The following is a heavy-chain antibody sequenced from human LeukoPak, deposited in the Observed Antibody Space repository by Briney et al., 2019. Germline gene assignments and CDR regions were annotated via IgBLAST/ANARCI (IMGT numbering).Heavy chain of an antibody. CDR2: ISYDGSNK. V-gene: IGHV3-30*04. Sequence: PGRSLRLSCAASGFTFSSYAMHWVRQAPGKGLEWVAVISYDGSNKYYADSVKGRFTISRDNSKNTLYLQMNSLRAEDTAVYYCARARGSSGWYLDYWGQGTLVTVSS. CDR1: GFTFSSYA. D-gene: IGHD6-19*01. J-gene: IGHJ4*02. CDR3: ARARGSSGWYLDY.